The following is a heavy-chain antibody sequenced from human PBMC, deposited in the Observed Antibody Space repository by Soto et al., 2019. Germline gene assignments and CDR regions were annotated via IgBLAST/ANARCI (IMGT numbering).Heavy chain of an antibody. J-gene: IGHJ4*02. D-gene: IGHD1-26*01. V-gene: IGHV3-23*01. CDR3: AKGLVGGSLYYFDY. CDR2: ISGSGGTT. Sequence: GGSQRLSSEASGFTFNTYAMTWVRQAPGKGLEWVSAISGSGGTTYYADSVKGRFTISRDNSKNTMFLQMNSLRVDDTAVYYCAKGLVGGSLYYFDYWFQGTPVTVSS. CDR1: GFTFNTYA.